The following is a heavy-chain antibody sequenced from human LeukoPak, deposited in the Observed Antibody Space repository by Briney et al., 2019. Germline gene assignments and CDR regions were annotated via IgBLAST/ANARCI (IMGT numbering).Heavy chain of an antibody. J-gene: IGHJ3*02. CDR2: IYYSGST. Sequence: SETLSLTCTVSGGSISSYYWSWIRQPPGKGLEWIGYIYYSGSTNYNPSLKSRVTISVDTSKNQFSLKLSSVTAADTAVYYCARVSPPRITDGSGYGAFDIWGQGTMVTVSS. CDR1: GGSISSYY. D-gene: IGHD3-3*01. CDR3: ARVSPPRITDGSGYGAFDI. V-gene: IGHV4-59*12.